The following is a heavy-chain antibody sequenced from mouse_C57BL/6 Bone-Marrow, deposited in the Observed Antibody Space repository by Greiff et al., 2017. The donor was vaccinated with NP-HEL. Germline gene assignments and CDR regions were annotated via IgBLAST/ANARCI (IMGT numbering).Heavy chain of an antibody. CDR3: ARYWLDY. CDR2: IDPSDSYT. V-gene: IGHV1-69*01. CDR1: GYTFTSYW. D-gene: IGHD4-1*01. Sequence: VKLQQPGAELVMPGASVKLSCKASGYTFTSYWMHWVKQRPGQGLEWIGEIDPSDSYTNYNQKFKGKSTLTVDKSSSTAYMQLSSLTSEDSAVYYCARYWLDYWGQGTSVTVSS. J-gene: IGHJ4*01.